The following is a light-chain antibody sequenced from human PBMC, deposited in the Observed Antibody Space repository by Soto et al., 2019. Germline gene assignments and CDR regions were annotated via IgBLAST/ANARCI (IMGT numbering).Light chain of an antibody. CDR3: QQRSIWPLT. J-gene: IGKJ4*01. Sequence: EIVLTQSPATLSLSPGERATLSCRASQSVSSSLAWYQQKPGQAPRLLIYDASSTATGIPARFSGSGSGTDFTLTISSLEPEDFAVYYCQQRSIWPLTFGGGTKVEIK. V-gene: IGKV3-11*01. CDR2: DAS. CDR1: QSVSSS.